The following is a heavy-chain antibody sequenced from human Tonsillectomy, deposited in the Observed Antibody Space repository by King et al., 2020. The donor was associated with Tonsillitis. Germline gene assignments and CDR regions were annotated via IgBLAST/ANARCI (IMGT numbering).Heavy chain of an antibody. Sequence: VQLQESGPGLVKPSQTLSLTCTVSGDSISSGGYYWSWIRQHPGKGLEWIGYIYYSGSTYYNPSLKSLITISVDTSKNQFSLKLTSVTAADTAVYYCARGPYGGTCYSWYLDLWGRGTLVTVSS. CDR1: GDSISSGGYY. CDR2: IYYSGST. CDR3: ARGPYGGTCYSWYLDL. V-gene: IGHV4-31*01. D-gene: IGHD1-26*01. J-gene: IGHJ2*01.